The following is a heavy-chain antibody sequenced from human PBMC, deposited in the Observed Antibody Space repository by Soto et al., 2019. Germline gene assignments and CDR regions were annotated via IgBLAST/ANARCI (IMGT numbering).Heavy chain of an antibody. D-gene: IGHD1-1*01. CDR2: INPSCGST. CDR3: AREEQRPNDACDI. V-gene: IGHV1-46*03. CDR1: GYTFTSYY. J-gene: IGHJ3*02. Sequence: VKVSCKASGYTFTSYYMHWVRQAPGQGLEWMGIINPSCGSTSYAQKFQGRVTMTRDTSTSTVYMELSSLRSEDTAVDYCAREEQRPNDACDIWGQGTMVTAS.